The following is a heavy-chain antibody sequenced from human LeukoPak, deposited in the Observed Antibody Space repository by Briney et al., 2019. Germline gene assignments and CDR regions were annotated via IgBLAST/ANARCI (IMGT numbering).Heavy chain of an antibody. CDR3: AKEPSPRPYYYDSSGYYYVY. CDR1: GFTFSSYA. V-gene: IGHV3-23*01. Sequence: GGSLRLSCAASGFTFSSYAMSWVRQAPGKGLEWVSAISGSGGSTYYADSVKGRFTISRDNSKNTLYLQMNSLRAEDTAVYYCAKEPSPRPYYYDSSGYYYVYWGQGTLVTVSS. J-gene: IGHJ4*02. D-gene: IGHD3-22*01. CDR2: ISGSGGST.